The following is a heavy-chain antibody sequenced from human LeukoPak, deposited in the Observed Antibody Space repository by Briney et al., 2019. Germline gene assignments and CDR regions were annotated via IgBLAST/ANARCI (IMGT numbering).Heavy chain of an antibody. V-gene: IGHV3-30-3*01. CDR1: GFTFSSYA. J-gene: IGHJ6*03. CDR2: ISYDGSNK. Sequence: GGSLRLSCAASGFTFSSYALHWVRQAPGKGLEWVAVISYDGSNKYYADSVKGRFTISRDNSKNTLYLQMNSLRAEDTAVYYCARDIAAEYYYYMDVWGKGTTVTVSS. D-gene: IGHD6-6*01. CDR3: ARDIAAEYYYYMDV.